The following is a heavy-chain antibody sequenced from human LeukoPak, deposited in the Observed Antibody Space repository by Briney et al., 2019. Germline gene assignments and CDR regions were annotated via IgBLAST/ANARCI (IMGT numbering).Heavy chain of an antibody. D-gene: IGHD3-9*01. J-gene: IGHJ4*02. Sequence: PSETLSLTCTVSSGSISSYYWSWIRQPPGKGLEWIGYIFYSGSTNYNPSLKSRVTISVDTSKNQFSLRLSSVTTADTAVYYCARVRFYDILTATPDYFDSWGQGTLVTVSS. CDR2: IFYSGST. V-gene: IGHV4-59*01. CDR3: ARVRFYDILTATPDYFDS. CDR1: SGSISSYY.